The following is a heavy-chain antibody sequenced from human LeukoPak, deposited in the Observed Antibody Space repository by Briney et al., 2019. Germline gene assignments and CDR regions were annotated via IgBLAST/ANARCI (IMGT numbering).Heavy chain of an antibody. J-gene: IGHJ4*02. Sequence: GASVKVSCKASGGTFSSYAISWVRQAPGQGLEWMGWISTYNGNTDYAQKVQGRVTMTTDTSTSTAYMELRSLRSDDTAVYYCARGIYGDYWGQGTLVTVSS. V-gene: IGHV1-18*01. CDR1: GGTFSSYA. D-gene: IGHD4-17*01. CDR2: ISTYNGNT. CDR3: ARGIYGDY.